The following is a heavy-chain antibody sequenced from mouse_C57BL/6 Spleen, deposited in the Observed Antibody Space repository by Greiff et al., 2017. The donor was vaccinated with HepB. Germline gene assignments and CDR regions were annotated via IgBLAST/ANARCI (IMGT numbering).Heavy chain of an antibody. CDR1: GFNIKDDY. CDR3: TTYYYGSSYHAY. V-gene: IGHV14-4*01. CDR2: IDPENGDT. Sequence: VHVKQSGAELVRPGASVKLSCTASGFNIKDDYMHWVKQRPEQGLEWIGWIDPENGDTEYASKFQGKATIIADTSSNTAYLQLSSLTSEDTAVYYCTTYYYGSSYHAYWGQGTLVTVSA. J-gene: IGHJ3*01. D-gene: IGHD1-1*01.